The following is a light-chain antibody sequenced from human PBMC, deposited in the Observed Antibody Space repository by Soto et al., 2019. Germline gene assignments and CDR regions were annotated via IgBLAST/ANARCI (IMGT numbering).Light chain of an antibody. CDR3: TSYGGRDNLI. Sequence: QSALTQPPSASGSPGQSVTISCTGTSSDIGAYNYVSWFQQHPGEAPKLIISEVNKRPSGVSNRFSGSKSGNTASLTVSGLQAEDEADYYCTSYGGRDNLIFGGGTKLTVL. V-gene: IGLV2-8*01. J-gene: IGLJ2*01. CDR2: EVN. CDR1: SSDIGAYNY.